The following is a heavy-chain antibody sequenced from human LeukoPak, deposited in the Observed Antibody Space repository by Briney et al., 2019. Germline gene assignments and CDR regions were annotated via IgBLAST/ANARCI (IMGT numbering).Heavy chain of an antibody. J-gene: IGHJ4*02. CDR2: IDPSDSYT. CDR3: ASGDILTGYYMAFDY. D-gene: IGHD3-9*01. Sequence: RESLKISCKGSGYSFTSYWISWVRQMPGKGLEWMGRIDPSDSYTNYSPSFQGHVTISADKSISTAYLQWSSLKASDTAMYYCASGDILTGYYMAFDYWGQGTLVTVSS. V-gene: IGHV5-10-1*01. CDR1: GYSFTSYW.